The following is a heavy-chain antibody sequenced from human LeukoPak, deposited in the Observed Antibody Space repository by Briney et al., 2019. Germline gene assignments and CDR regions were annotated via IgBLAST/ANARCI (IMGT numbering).Heavy chain of an antibody. J-gene: IGHJ5*02. CDR3: AREIAVAGTDNWFDP. D-gene: IGHD6-19*01. V-gene: IGHV1-46*01. CDR1: GYTFTSYY. CDR2: INPSGGST. Sequence: ASVKVSCKASGYTFTSYYMHWVRQAPGQGLEWMGIINPSGGSTSYAQKFQGRVTMTRDTSTSTVYMKLSSLRSEDTAVYYCAREIAVAGTDNWFDPWGQGTLVTVSS.